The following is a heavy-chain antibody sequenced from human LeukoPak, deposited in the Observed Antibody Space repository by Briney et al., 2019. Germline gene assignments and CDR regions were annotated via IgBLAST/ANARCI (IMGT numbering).Heavy chain of an antibody. CDR3: ARRDGYNLPFDY. J-gene: IGHJ4*02. D-gene: IGHD5-24*01. V-gene: IGHV4-59*01. CDR2: IYYSGST. CDR1: GGSISSYY. Sequence: SETLSLTCTASGGSISSYYWSWIRQPPGKGLEWIGYIYYSGSTNYNPSLKSRVTISVDTSKNQFSLKLSSVTAADTAVYYCARRDGYNLPFDYWGQGTLVTVSS.